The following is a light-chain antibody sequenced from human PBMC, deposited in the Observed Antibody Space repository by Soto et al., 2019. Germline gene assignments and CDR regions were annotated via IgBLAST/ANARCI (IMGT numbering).Light chain of an antibody. CDR1: QSISAW. V-gene: IGKV1-5*01. CDR3: QQYDTYLRT. Sequence: DIQITQSPSTLSASVGDRVTITCRASQSISAWLAWYQQKPGRAPKLLIYDASNLQSGVPSRFSGSGSGTEFTLTIDSLQPDDFATYYCQQYDTYLRTFGQGTKVDIK. J-gene: IGKJ1*01. CDR2: DAS.